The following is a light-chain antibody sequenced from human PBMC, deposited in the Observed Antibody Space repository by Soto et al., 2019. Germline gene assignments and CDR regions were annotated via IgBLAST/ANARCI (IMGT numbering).Light chain of an antibody. J-gene: IGKJ1*01. CDR3: QRYYDSLWT. V-gene: IGKV3-20*01. CDR1: QSVNSTS. Sequence: EIVLTQSPGTLSLSPGERATLSCRASQSVNSTSLAWYQQTPGQAPRLLIHGASSRATGIPDRFSGSGSGTDVPLTISRLEPEEFAVYFCQRYYDSLWTFGQGTKVEIK. CDR2: GAS.